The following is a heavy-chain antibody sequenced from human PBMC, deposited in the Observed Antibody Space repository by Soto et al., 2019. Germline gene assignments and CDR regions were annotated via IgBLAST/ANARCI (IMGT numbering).Heavy chain of an antibody. V-gene: IGHV3-23*01. CDR3: AKDVHYDILTGIEYFHH. D-gene: IGHD3-9*01. CDR2: ISGSAAST. CDR1: GFAFSSYA. Sequence: PGGSLRLSCAASGFAFSSYAMSWVRQAPGKGLEWVSGISGSAASTNYADSVKGRFTISRDNSKSTLYLQMNSLRAEDTAVYYCAKDVHYDILTGIEYFHHWAQGTLVTVSS. J-gene: IGHJ1*01.